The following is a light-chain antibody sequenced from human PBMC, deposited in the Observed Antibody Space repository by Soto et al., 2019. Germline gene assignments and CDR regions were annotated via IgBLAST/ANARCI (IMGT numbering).Light chain of an antibody. J-gene: IGKJ4*01. CDR2: AAS. CDR1: QSVRTN. Sequence: EVVVTQSPATLSVSLGGRATLSCRASQSVRTNLAWYQQKPGQAPRLLIYAASTRATGMPARFSGSGSGTEFTLTITSLQSEDFAVYYCQQYNNWPPLTFGGGTKVEIK. V-gene: IGKV3-15*01. CDR3: QQYNNWPPLT.